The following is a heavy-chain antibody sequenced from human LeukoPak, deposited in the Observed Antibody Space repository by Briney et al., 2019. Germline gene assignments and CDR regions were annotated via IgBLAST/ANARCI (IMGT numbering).Heavy chain of an antibody. J-gene: IGHJ4*02. CDR3: ARSDHGPEY. Sequence: GGSLRLYCSASGFTFSSRWMNWVRQAPGRGLEWVAIINTDGSEKHYVDSVKGRFTISRDNARNSLYLQMNSLRAEDTAVYYCARSDHGPEYWGQGTLVTVSS. D-gene: IGHD1-14*01. CDR2: INTDGSEK. V-gene: IGHV3-7*01. CDR1: GFTFSSRW.